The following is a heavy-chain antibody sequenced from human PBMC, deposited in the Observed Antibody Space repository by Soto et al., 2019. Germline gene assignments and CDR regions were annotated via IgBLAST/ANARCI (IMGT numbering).Heavy chain of an antibody. V-gene: IGHV4-31*03. Sequence: QVQLQESGPGLVKPSQTLSLTCTVSGGSISSGGYYWSWIRQHPGKGLEWIGYIYYSGSTYYNPSLKSRVTISVDTSKNQYSLKLSSVTAADTAVYYCARGRYYYDSSGAAYFFDYWGQGTLVTVSS. J-gene: IGHJ4*02. CDR2: IYYSGST. CDR3: ARGRYYYDSSGAAYFFDY. CDR1: GGSISSGGYY. D-gene: IGHD3-22*01.